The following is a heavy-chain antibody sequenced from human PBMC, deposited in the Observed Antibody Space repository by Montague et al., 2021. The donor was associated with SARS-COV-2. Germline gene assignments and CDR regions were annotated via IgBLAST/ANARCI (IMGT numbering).Heavy chain of an antibody. Sequence: SLRLSCAASGFIFNRYEMNWVRQAPGKGLEWISYISTGSTTIQYADSVKGRFTISRDNAKKSLHLQMNSLRAEDTAVYYCARNHIVVLTASAFDLWGQGTMVSVSP. CDR3: ARNHIVVLTASAFDL. J-gene: IGHJ3*01. CDR2: ISTGSTTI. CDR1: GFIFNRYE. D-gene: IGHD2-21*02. V-gene: IGHV3-48*03.